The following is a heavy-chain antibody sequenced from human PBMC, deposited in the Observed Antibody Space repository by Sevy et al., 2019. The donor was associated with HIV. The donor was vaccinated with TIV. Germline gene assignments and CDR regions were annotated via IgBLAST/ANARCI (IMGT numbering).Heavy chain of an antibody. CDR1: GYSFTSYC. CDR2: FCPGDSDI. V-gene: IGHV5-51*01. CDR3: TRQGPSDGMDV. Sequence: GESLKISCKISGYSFTSYCIDWVRQMTGKGLGWMGIFCPGDSDISYSPSFQGQVTISADKSISTVYLRWRSLKASDTAMYYCTRQGPSDGMDVWGRGTTVTVSS. J-gene: IGHJ6*02.